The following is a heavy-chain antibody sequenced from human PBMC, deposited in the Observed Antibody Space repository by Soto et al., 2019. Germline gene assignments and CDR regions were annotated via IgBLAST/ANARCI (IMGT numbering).Heavy chain of an antibody. D-gene: IGHD6-19*01. CDR1: GYSISSGYY. CDR3: ARVGAVAGNLGRYYFDY. CDR2: IYHSGST. J-gene: IGHJ4*02. Sequence: SETLSLTCAVSGYSISSGYYSGCIGRPPGKGLEWIGSIYHSGSTYYNPSLKSRVTISVDTSKNQFSLKLSSVTAADTAVYYCARVGAVAGNLGRYYFDYWGQGTLVTVSS. V-gene: IGHV4-38-2*01.